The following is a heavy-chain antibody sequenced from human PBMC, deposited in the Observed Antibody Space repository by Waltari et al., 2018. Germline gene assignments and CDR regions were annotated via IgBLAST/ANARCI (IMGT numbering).Heavy chain of an antibody. Sequence: QVQLVQSGAEVKKPGASVKVSCKASGYTFTGYYMHWVRQAPGQGLEWMGRINPNSGGTNYAQKVQGRVTMTRDTSISTAYMELSRLRSDDTAVYYCAAGDNWNFSFDYWGQGTLVTVSS. CDR3: AAGDNWNFSFDY. D-gene: IGHD1-7*01. J-gene: IGHJ4*02. CDR2: INPNSGGT. CDR1: GYTFTGYY. V-gene: IGHV1-2*06.